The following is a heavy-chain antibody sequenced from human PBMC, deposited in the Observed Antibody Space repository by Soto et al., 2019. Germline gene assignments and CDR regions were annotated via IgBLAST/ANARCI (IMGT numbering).Heavy chain of an antibody. V-gene: IGHV4-34*01. Sequence: SETLSLTCAVYGGSFSGYYWSWIRQPPGKGLEWIGEINHSGSTNYNPSLKSRVTISVDTSKNQFSLKLSSVTAADTAVYYCARENYDSSGYYEEYYYYHYGMYVWGQGTTVTVSS. CDR1: GGSFSGYY. J-gene: IGHJ6*02. D-gene: IGHD3-22*01. CDR3: ARENYDSSGYYEEYYYYHYGMYV. CDR2: INHSGST.